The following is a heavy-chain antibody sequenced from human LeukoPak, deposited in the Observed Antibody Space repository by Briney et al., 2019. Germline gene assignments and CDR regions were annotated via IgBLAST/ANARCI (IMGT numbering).Heavy chain of an antibody. V-gene: IGHV4-59*01. CDR1: GGSISSYY. J-gene: IGHJ4*02. Sequence: PSETLSLTCTVSGGSISSYYWSGIRQPPGKGLEWIGYIYYSGSTNYNPSLKSRVTISVDTSKNQFSLKLSSVTAADTAVYYCARGGTISPFDYWGQGALVTVSS. CDR3: ARGGTISPFDY. CDR2: IYYSGST. D-gene: IGHD1-26*01.